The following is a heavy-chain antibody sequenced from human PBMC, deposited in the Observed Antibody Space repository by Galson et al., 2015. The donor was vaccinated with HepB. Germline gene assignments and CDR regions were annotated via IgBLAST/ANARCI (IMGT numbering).Heavy chain of an antibody. CDR3: ARSLASTMFRVVMITSFIFYVIDV. CDR1: ASTFNTYD. Sequence: SVKVSCKASASTFNTYDFNWVRQATGHGLEWMGWLNPKSGTTGHAQKFQGRVTMTRNISISTVYMELSSLRSEDTAGYYCARSLASTMFRVVMITSFIFYVIDVWGQGTTVTVSS. V-gene: IGHV1-8*01. CDR2: LNPKSGTT. D-gene: IGHD3-10*01. J-gene: IGHJ6*02.